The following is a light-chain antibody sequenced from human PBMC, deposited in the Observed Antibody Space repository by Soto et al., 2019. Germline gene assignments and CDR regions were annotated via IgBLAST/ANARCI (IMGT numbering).Light chain of an antibody. CDR3: QQYGSSGT. CDR1: ESINQN. V-gene: IGKV3-20*01. CDR2: GAS. J-gene: IGKJ1*01. Sequence: ETVITQSPATLSVSPGEGATLSCRATESINQNLAWYQQKPGQAPRLLIYGASNRATGIPDRFSGSGSGTDFTLTISRLEPEDFAVYYCQQYGSSGTFGQGTKVDIK.